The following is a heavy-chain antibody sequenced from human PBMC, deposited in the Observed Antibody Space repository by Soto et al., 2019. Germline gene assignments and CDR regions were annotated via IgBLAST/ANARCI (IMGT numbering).Heavy chain of an antibody. D-gene: IGHD1-26*01. CDR3: AIRPSGSYYMGKATDY. Sequence: QVQLVQSGAEVKKPASSVKVSCKASGGTFSSYAISWVRQAPGQGLEWMGGIIPIFGTANYAQKFQGRVTITADESTSTAYMELSSLRSEDTAVYYCAIRPSGSYYMGKATDYWGQGTLVTVSS. J-gene: IGHJ4*02. CDR1: GGTFSSYA. V-gene: IGHV1-69*12. CDR2: IIPIFGTA.